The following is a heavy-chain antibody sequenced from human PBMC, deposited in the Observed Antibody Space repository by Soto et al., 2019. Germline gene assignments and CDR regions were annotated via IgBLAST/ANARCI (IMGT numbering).Heavy chain of an antibody. CDR2: ISGSGGST. Sequence: GGSLRLSCAASGFTFSSYAMSWVRQAPGKGLEWVSAISGSGGSTYYANSVKGRFTISRDNSKNTLYLQMNSLRAEDTAVYYCAKFNSNPSLRDHDAFDIWGQGTMVTVSS. CDR3: AKFNSNPSLRDHDAFDI. V-gene: IGHV3-23*01. D-gene: IGHD4-4*01. J-gene: IGHJ3*02. CDR1: GFTFSSYA.